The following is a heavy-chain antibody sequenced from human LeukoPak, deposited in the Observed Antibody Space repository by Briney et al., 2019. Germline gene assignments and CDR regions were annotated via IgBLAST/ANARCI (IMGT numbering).Heavy chain of an antibody. J-gene: IGHJ4*02. CDR2: ISSSSSYI. V-gene: IGHV3-21*01. Sequence: GGSLRLSCAASGFTFSSYSMNWVRQAPGKGPEWVSSISSSSSYIYYADSVKGRFTISRDNAKNSLYLQMNSLRAEDTAVYYCASSGVVVVAEFDYWGQGTLVTVSS. CDR3: ASSGVVVVAEFDY. CDR1: GFTFSSYS. D-gene: IGHD2-15*01.